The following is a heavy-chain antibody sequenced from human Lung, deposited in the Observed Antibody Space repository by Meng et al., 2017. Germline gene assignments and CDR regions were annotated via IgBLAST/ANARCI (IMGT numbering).Heavy chain of an antibody. CDR1: GGSISSIDW. V-gene: IGHV4/OR15-8*02. CDR2: IYHGGDT. Sequence: QGQLAGAGPGLGKPSGTLSLTCVVSGGSISSIDWWSWVRQPPGKGLEWIGEIYHGGDTNYNPSLKGRVTIAIDRSKNQFSLKLSSVTAADTAVYYCASWIYSCGWQWGQGTLVTVSS. D-gene: IGHD6-19*01. J-gene: IGHJ4*02. CDR3: ASWIYSCGWQ.